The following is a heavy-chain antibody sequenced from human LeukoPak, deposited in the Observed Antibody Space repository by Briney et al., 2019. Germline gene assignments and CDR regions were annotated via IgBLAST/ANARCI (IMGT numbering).Heavy chain of an antibody. J-gene: IGHJ6*02. CDR3: ARVSITMVRGVTVGYYYGMDV. Sequence: GGSLRLSCAAPGFTFSSYAMHWVRRAPGKGVEYVSAISSNGGSTYDANSVKGRFTISRDNTQTTLYLQMGSLRAEDMAVYYRARVSITMVRGVTVGYYYGMDVWGQGTTVTVSS. CDR2: ISSNGGST. D-gene: IGHD3-10*01. CDR1: GFTFSSYA. V-gene: IGHV3-64*01.